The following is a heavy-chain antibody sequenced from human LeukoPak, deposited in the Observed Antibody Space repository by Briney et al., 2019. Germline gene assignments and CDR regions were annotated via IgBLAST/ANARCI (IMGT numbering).Heavy chain of an antibody. V-gene: IGHV3-30-3*01. CDR2: ISYDGSNK. Sequence: GGSLRLSCAASGFTFSSYAMHWVRQAPGKGLEWVTVISYDGSNKNYADSVKGRFTISRDNSKNTLYLQMNSLRAEDTAVYYCARDSVGATNYFDYWGQGTLVTVSS. J-gene: IGHJ4*02. CDR3: ARDSVGATNYFDY. CDR1: GFTFSSYA. D-gene: IGHD1-26*01.